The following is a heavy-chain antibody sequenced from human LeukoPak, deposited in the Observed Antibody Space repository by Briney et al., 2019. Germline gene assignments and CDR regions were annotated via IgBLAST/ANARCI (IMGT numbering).Heavy chain of an antibody. J-gene: IGHJ4*02. CDR2: ICGSGGCT. CDR1: GFTFNTYA. Sequence: ARSLSLYCEASGFTFNTYAIYWVRQAQGKGLEWVSGICGSGGCTYYADSVKGRFTISRDNSKNTVYLQMNSLTADDTAVYYCAKTTVGYSSGRYPGWPADCWGQGTLVTVSS. D-gene: IGHD6-19*01. CDR3: AKTTVGYSSGRYPGWPADC. V-gene: IGHV3-23*01.